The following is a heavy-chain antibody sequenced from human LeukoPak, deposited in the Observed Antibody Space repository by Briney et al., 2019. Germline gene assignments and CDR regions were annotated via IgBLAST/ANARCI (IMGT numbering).Heavy chain of an antibody. Sequence: ASVEVSCKASGHTFTNYGFIWVRQAPGQGLEWMGWISAYNGNTNYAPKFQDRVSMTTDTSTSTAYLELRSLRSDDTALYYCARVYSNSHEPDLWGQGTMVTVSS. J-gene: IGHJ5*02. CDR1: GHTFTNYG. CDR3: ARVYSNSHEPDL. V-gene: IGHV1-18*01. CDR2: ISAYNGNT. D-gene: IGHD6-13*01.